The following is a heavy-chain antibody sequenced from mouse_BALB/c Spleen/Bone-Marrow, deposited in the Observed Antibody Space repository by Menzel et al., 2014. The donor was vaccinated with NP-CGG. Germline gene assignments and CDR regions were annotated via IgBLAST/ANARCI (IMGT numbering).Heavy chain of an antibody. D-gene: IGHD4-1*01. Sequence: QLLQSGAELVKPGASVKLSCTASGFNIKDTYMHWVKQRPEQGLEWIGRIDPANGNTKYDPKFQGKATITADTSSNTAYLQLSSLTSEDTAVYYCARWEYYALHYCGQGTSVTVS. CDR3: ARWEYYALHY. J-gene: IGHJ4*01. V-gene: IGHV14-3*02. CDR1: GFNIKDTY. CDR2: IDPANGNT.